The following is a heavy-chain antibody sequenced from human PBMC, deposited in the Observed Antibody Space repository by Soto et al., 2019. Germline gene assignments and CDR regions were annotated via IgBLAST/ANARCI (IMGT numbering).Heavy chain of an antibody. V-gene: IGHV1-2*02. Sequence: GAPVEVSSKASGYTFTGYYLHSVRQSTGQGHEWMGWINPNSGGTNYAQKYQGRVTMTRDTSISTAYMELSRLRSDDTAVYYSARFRSYQVVGAPGYTGFEPWGQGTLVTVSS. CDR1: GYTFTGYY. J-gene: IGHJ5*02. D-gene: IGHD1-26*01. CDR2: INPNSGGT. CDR3: ARFRSYQVVGAPGYTGFEP.